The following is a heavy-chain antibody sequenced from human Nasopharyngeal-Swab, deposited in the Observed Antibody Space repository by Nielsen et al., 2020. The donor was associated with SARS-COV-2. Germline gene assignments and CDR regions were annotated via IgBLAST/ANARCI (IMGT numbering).Heavy chain of an antibody. Sequence: GESLKISCSASGFFFSSYAMHWVRQAPGKGLEWVAVMSFDGHNKYYADSVKGRFTISRDNAKNTLYLQMNSLRVEDTAVYYCVKHQGSSSDQWGQGTLVTVSS. CDR2: MSFDGHNK. CDR1: GFFFSSYA. J-gene: IGHJ4*02. V-gene: IGHV3-30-3*01. CDR3: VKHQGSSSDQ.